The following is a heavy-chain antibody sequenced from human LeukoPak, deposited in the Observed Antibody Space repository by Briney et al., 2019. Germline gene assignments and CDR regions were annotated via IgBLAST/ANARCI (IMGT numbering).Heavy chain of an antibody. J-gene: IGHJ3*02. CDR2: ISGSGGTT. CDR1: VFTFSNYY. Sequence: GGSLRLSCAASVFTFSNYYMSGVGRAAGKGVEGVSAISGSGGTTYNADSVKGRLTISRNNSKTTLFPQMHSLRAEDTAVYYCANYRIQLWQRNDAFDIWGQGTMVTVSS. D-gene: IGHD5-18*01. V-gene: IGHV3-23*01. CDR3: ANYRIQLWQRNDAFDI.